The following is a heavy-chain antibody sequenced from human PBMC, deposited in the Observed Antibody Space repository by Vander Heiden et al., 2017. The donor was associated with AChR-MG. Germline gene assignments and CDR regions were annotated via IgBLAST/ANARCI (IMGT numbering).Heavy chain of an antibody. V-gene: IGHV4-59*01. CDR3: ARDSYLRYYYYGMDV. J-gene: IGHJ6*02. CDR1: GGSISSYY. CDR2: IYYSGST. Sequence: QVQLQESGPGLVKPSETLSLTCTVSGGSISSYYWSWIRQPPGKGLEWIGYIYYSGSTNYNPSLKSRVTISVDTSKNQFSLKLSSVTAADTAVYYCARDSYLRYYYYGMDVWGQGTTVTVSS. D-gene: IGHD1-26*01.